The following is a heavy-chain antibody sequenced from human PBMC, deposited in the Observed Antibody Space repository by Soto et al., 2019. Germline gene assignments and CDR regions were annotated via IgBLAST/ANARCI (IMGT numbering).Heavy chain of an antibody. CDR3: ARGTTVTATLNFDY. V-gene: IGHV3-33*01. D-gene: IGHD4-4*01. CDR2: IWYDGSNK. Sequence: XGSLRLSFAAPGFTFSSYGMHGVRQAPGKGLEWVAVIWYDGSNKYYADSVKGRFTISRDNSKNTLYLQMNSLRAEDTAVYYCARGTTVTATLNFDYWGQGTLVTVSS. J-gene: IGHJ4*02. CDR1: GFTFSSYG.